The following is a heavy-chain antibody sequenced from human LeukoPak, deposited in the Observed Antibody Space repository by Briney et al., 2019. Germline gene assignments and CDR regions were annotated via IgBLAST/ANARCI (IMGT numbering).Heavy chain of an antibody. CDR1: GGSFSSGGYY. CDR2: IYYSGST. D-gene: IGHD3-3*01. CDR3: ARGPYDFWSGQYYYYYMDV. Sequence: SQTLSLTCTVSGGSFSSGGYYWSWIRQHPRKGLEWIGYIYYSGSTYYNPSLKSRVTISVDTSKNQFSMKLSSVTAADTAVYYCARGPYDFWSGQYYYYYMDVWGKGTTVTVSS. V-gene: IGHV4-31*03. J-gene: IGHJ6*03.